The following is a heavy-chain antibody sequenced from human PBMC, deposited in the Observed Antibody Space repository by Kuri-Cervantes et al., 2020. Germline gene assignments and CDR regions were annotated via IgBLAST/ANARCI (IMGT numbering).Heavy chain of an antibody. J-gene: IGHJ3*02. CDR1: GFTFSSYA. CDR3: AKDRSPGSYNYDAFDI. V-gene: IGHV3-30*04. CDR2: ISYDGSNK. D-gene: IGHD3-10*01. Sequence: GESLKISCAASGFTFSSYAMHWVRQAPGKGLEWVAVISYDGSNKYYADSVKGRFTISRDNSENTIYLQMNSLRAGDTAVYYCAKDRSPGSYNYDAFDIWGQGTMVTVSS.